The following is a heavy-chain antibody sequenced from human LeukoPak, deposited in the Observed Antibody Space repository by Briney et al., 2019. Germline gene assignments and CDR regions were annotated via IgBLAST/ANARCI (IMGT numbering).Heavy chain of an antibody. CDR3: ARGGGGTVTNFYY. CDR1: GGTFSSYA. V-gene: IGHV1-69*01. J-gene: IGHJ4*02. D-gene: IGHD4-17*01. CDR2: IIPIFGTA. Sequence: GASVKVSCKASGGTFSSYAISWVRQAPGQGLEWMGGIIPIFGTANYAQKFQGRVTINADDSTSTAYMELSSLRSEDTGVYYCARGGGGTVTNFYYWGQGTLVTVSS.